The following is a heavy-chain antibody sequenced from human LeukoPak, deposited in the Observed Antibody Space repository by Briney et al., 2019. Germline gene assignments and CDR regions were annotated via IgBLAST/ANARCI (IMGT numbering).Heavy chain of an antibody. CDR3: ATDPGMDY. CDR1: GFTFSSYG. D-gene: IGHD6-13*01. J-gene: IGHJ4*02. Sequence: GGSLRLSCAASGFTFSSYGMHWVRQASGKGLEWAAFIRFDGSKKDYADSVKGRFTISRDNSKNTLYLQMNSLRVEDTAVYYCATDPGMDYWGQGTLVTVSS. V-gene: IGHV3-30*02. CDR2: IRFDGSKK.